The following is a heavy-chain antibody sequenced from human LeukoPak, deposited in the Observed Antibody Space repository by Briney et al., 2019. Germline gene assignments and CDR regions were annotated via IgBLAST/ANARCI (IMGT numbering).Heavy chain of an antibody. D-gene: IGHD1-26*01. Sequence: ASVKVSCKASGGTFSSYAISWVRQAPGQGLEWMGGIIPIFGTANYAQKFQGRVTITADESTSTAYMELSSLRSEDTAVYYCAREARPHQLSIVGATYFDYWGQGTLVTVSS. CDR2: IIPIFGTA. CDR3: AREARPHQLSIVGATYFDY. V-gene: IGHV1-69*13. J-gene: IGHJ4*02. CDR1: GGTFSSYA.